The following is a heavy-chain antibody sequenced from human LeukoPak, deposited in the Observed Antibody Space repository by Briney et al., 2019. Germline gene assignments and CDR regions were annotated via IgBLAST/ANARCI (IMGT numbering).Heavy chain of an antibody. Sequence: SETLSLTCAVCGGSFSGYYWSWNRQPPGKGLEWIGEINHSGSTNYNPSLKSRVTISVDTSKNQFSLKLSSVTAADTAVYYCARGPHIAAAGTGRFWNYWGQGTLVTVSS. CDR3: ARGPHIAAAGTGRFWNY. V-gene: IGHV4-34*01. CDR1: GGSFSGYY. CDR2: INHSGST. J-gene: IGHJ4*02. D-gene: IGHD6-13*01.